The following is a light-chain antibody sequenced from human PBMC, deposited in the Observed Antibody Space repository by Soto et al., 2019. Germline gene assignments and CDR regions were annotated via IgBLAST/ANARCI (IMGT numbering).Light chain of an antibody. V-gene: IGLV1-51*02. J-gene: IGLJ7*01. CDR2: END. Sequence: QSVLTQPPSVSAAPGQKITISCSGSDSNIWYNSVSWYQQLPGTAPKLLISENDERPSDLPDRFSASKSGTSATLGITGLQTGDEATYFCGTWDNGLSDVVFGGGTQLTVL. CDR3: GTWDNGLSDVV. CDR1: DSNIWYNS.